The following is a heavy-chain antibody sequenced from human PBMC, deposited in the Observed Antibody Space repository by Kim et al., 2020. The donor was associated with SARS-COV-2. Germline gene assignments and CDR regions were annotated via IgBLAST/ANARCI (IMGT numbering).Heavy chain of an antibody. CDR2: INGDGSVT. Sequence: GGSLRLSCAASGFTFSSYWMHWVRQAPGKGLVWVSRINGDGSVTTYADSVRGRFTISRDNAKDTLFLQMDSLRAEDTAVYYCARTAYGGNSGSWYFDLWAVAPWSLSPQ. D-gene: IGHD4-17*01. V-gene: IGHV3-74*01. CDR3: ARTAYGGNSGSWYFDL. J-gene: IGHJ2*01. CDR1: GFTFSSYW.